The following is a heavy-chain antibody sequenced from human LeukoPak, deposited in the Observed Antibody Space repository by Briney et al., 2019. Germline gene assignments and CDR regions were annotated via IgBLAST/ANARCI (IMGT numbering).Heavy chain of an antibody. Sequence: SETLSLTCAVYGGSFSGYYWTWIRQTPEKGLEWIGEMNPSGSTNYNPSLKSRVTISVDTSKNQFSLELSSVTAADTAVYYCARARPDTAMAVDYWGQGTLVTVSS. CDR3: ARARPDTAMAVDY. V-gene: IGHV4-34*01. J-gene: IGHJ4*02. CDR2: MNPSGST. D-gene: IGHD5-18*01. CDR1: GGSFSGYY.